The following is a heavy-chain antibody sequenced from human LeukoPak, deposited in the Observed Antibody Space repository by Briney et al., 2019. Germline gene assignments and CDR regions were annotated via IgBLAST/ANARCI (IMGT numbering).Heavy chain of an antibody. CDR1: GFTFSSYG. V-gene: IGHV3-30*03. Sequence: SGGSLRLSCAASGFTFSSYGMHWVRQAPGKGLEWVAVISYDGSNKYYADSVKGRFTISRDNSKNTLYLQMNSLRAEDTAVYYCARYTSRYSSGWYYFDYWGQGTLVTVSS. J-gene: IGHJ4*02. D-gene: IGHD6-19*01. CDR2: ISYDGSNK. CDR3: ARYTSRYSSGWYYFDY.